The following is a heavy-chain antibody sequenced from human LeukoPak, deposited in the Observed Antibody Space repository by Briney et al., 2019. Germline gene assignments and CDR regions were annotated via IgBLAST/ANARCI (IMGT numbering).Heavy chain of an antibody. CDR2: IYTSGST. CDR1: GGSLSSYY. J-gene: IGHJ2*01. CDR3: AREVVVPAAIVGSHWYFDL. V-gene: IGHV4-4*07. D-gene: IGHD2-2*02. Sequence: PSETLSLTCTVSGGSLSSYYWSWIRQPAGKGLEWIGRIYTSGSTNYNPSLKSRVTMSVDTSKNQFSLKLSSVTAADTAVYYCAREVVVPAAIVGSHWYFDLWGRGTLVTVSS.